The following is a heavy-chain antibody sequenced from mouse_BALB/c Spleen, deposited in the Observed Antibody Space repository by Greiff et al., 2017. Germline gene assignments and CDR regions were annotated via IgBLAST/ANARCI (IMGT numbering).Heavy chain of an antibody. J-gene: IGHJ1*01. Sequence: DVHLVESGGGLVKPGGSLKLSCAASGFTFSSYAMSWVRQSPEKRLEWVAEISSGGSYTYYPDTVTGRFTISRDNAKNTLYLEMSSLRSEDTAMYYCARDRGSGGYFDVWGAGTTVTVSS. CDR2: ISSGGSYT. D-gene: IGHD3-1*01. V-gene: IGHV5-9-4*01. CDR1: GFTFSSYA. CDR3: ARDRGSGGYFDV.